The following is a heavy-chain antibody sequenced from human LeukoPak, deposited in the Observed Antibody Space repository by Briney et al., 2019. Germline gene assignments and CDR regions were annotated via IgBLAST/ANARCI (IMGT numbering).Heavy chain of an antibody. D-gene: IGHD3-10*01. CDR3: AIARLVRGVFSY. CDR2: ISAYNGNT. Sequence: ASVKVSCKASGYTFTSYGISWVRQAPGRGLEWMGWISAYNGNTNYAQKLQGRVTMTTDTSTSTAYMELSRLRSDDTAVYYCAIARLVRGVFSYWGQGTLVTVSS. J-gene: IGHJ4*02. V-gene: IGHV1-18*01. CDR1: GYTFTSYG.